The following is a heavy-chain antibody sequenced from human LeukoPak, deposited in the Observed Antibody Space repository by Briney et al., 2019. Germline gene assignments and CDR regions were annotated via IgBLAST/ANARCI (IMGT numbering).Heavy chain of an antibody. CDR3: ARRGEYYYDSSGSYYFDY. CDR2: INWNGGST. Sequence: TWVRQPPGKGLEWVSGINWNGGSTGYADSVKGRFTISRDNAKNSLYLQMNSLRAEDTALYHCARRGEYYYDSSGSYYFDYWGQGTLVTVSS. V-gene: IGHV3-20*01. D-gene: IGHD3-22*01. J-gene: IGHJ4*02.